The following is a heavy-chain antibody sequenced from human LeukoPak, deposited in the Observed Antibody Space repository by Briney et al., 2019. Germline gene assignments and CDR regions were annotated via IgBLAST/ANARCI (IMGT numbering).Heavy chain of an antibody. V-gene: IGHV1-69*04. D-gene: IGHD2-2*02. CDR2: IIPILGIA. CDR3: ARHSLSVVVPAAIGGDPYYYMDV. J-gene: IGHJ6*03. Sequence: SVKVSCKASGGTFSSYAISWVRQAPGQGLEWMGRIIPILGIANYAQKFQGRVTITADKSTSTAYMELSSQRSEDIDVYYCARHSLSVVVPAAIGGDPYYYMDVWGKGTTVTVSS. CDR1: GGTFSSYA.